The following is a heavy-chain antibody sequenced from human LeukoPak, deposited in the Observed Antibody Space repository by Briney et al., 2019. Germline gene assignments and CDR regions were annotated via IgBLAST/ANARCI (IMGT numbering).Heavy chain of an antibody. D-gene: IGHD3-22*01. V-gene: IGHV4-59*08. CDR1: GGSISSYY. CDR2: IYYSGST. CDR3: ARPNYDSSGYYSSGAFDI. Sequence: PSETLSLTCTVSGGSISSYYWSWIRQPPGKGLERIGYIYYSGSTNYNPSLKSRVTISVDTSKNQFSLKLSSVTAADTAVYYCARPNYDSSGYYSSGAFDIWGQGTMVTVSS. J-gene: IGHJ3*02.